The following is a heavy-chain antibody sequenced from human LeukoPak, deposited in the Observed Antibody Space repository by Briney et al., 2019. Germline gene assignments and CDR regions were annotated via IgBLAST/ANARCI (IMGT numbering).Heavy chain of an antibody. Sequence: ASVKVSCKASGYTFTGYYMHWVRQAPGQGLEWMGWINPNSGGTNYAQKFQGRVTMTRDTSISTAYMELSRLRSDDTAVYCCARGTMTTVTTGIGYWGQGTLVTVSS. CDR1: GYTFTGYY. V-gene: IGHV1-2*02. J-gene: IGHJ4*02. CDR3: ARGTMTTVTTGIGY. CDR2: INPNSGGT. D-gene: IGHD4-17*01.